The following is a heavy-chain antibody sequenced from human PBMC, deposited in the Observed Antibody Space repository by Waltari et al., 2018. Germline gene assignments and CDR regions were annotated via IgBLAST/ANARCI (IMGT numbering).Heavy chain of an antibody. J-gene: IGHJ4*02. CDR1: GGSIRSSSYY. D-gene: IGHD3-22*01. Sequence: QLQLQESGPGLVKPSETLSLTCTVSGGSIRSSSYYWGWLRQPPGQGLEWIGSIYYSASTDYNPSLKSRVTISVDTSKNQFSLKLSSVTAADTAVYYCARNGRGVYYYDSSGFGIADYWGQGTLVTVSS. V-gene: IGHV4-39*01. CDR2: IYYSAST. CDR3: ARNGRGVYYYDSSGFGIADY.